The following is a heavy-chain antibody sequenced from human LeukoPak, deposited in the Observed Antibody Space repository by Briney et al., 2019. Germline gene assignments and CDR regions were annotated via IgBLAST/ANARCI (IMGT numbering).Heavy chain of an antibody. Sequence: GGSLRLSCAASGFTFSSYAMSWVRQAPGKGLEWVAFIQFDGNGEYYADSVKGRFTISRDNSKNTLYLQMNSLRAEDTAVYYCAKDMITFGGVIVKGGAFDIWGQGTMVTVSS. CDR3: AKDMITFGGVIVKGGAFDI. CDR1: GFTFSSYA. V-gene: IGHV3-30*02. D-gene: IGHD3-16*02. CDR2: IQFDGNGE. J-gene: IGHJ3*02.